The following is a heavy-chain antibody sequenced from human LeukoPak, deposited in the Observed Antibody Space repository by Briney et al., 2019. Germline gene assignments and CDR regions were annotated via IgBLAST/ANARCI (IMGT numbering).Heavy chain of an antibody. CDR3: ARRGSGYDLVGYFDY. V-gene: IGHV3-7*01. CDR2: IKQDGSEK. CDR1: GFTFSSYW. Sequence: QTGGSLRLSCAASGFTFSSYWMSWVRQAPGKGLEWVANIKQDGSEKNYVDSVRGRFTISRDNAKNSLYLQMNSLRAEDTAVYYCARRGSGYDLVGYFDYWGQGTLVTVSS. J-gene: IGHJ4*02. D-gene: IGHD5-12*01.